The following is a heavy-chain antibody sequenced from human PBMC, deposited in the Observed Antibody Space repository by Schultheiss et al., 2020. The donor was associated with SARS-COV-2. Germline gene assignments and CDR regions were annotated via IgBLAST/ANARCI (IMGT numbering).Heavy chain of an antibody. D-gene: IGHD3-10*01. CDR3: ARRRITMVRGVIQYYFDY. V-gene: IGHV4-59*12. CDR1: GGSISSYY. CDR2: INHSGST. Sequence: SQTLSLTCTVSGGSISSYYWSWIRQPPGKGLEWIGEINHSGSTNYNPSLKSRVTISVDTSKNQFSLKLSSVTAADTAVYYCARRRITMVRGVIQYYFDYWGQGTLVTVSS. J-gene: IGHJ4*02.